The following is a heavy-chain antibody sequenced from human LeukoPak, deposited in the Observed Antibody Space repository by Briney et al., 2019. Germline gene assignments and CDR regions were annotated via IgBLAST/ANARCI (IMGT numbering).Heavy chain of an antibody. D-gene: IGHD2-8*01. V-gene: IGHV3-23*01. CDR3: AGGILMVYVTYWYFDL. J-gene: IGHJ2*01. CDR2: ISVSGGST. Sequence: RQAXGXGXXWXSXISVSGGSTYYADSVKGRFTISRDNSKNTLYLQMNSLRAEDTAVYYCAGGILMVYVTYWYFDLWGRGTLVTVSS.